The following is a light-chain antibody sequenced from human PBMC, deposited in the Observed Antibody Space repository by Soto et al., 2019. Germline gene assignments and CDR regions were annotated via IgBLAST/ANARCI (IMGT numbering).Light chain of an antibody. V-gene: IGKV3D-15*01. Sequence: EVVMTQSPATLSVSPGERATLSCRTSQSVSGNLAWYQQKPGQAPRLLIYAASTRATGIPARFSGSESGTEFPLTISGLQSEDSAVYYCHQYNNWPPYTFGQGTKLEI. CDR1: QSVSGN. CDR3: HQYNNWPPYT. J-gene: IGKJ2*01. CDR2: AAS.